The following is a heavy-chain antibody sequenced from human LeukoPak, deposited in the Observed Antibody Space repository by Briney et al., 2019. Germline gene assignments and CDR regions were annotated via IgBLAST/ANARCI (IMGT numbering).Heavy chain of an antibody. J-gene: IGHJ5*02. Sequence: KASETLSLTCTVSGGSISSGSYYWSWIRQPAGKGLEWIGRIYTSGSTNYNPSLKSRVTISVDTSKNQFSLKLSSVTAADTAVYYCVRDPTGLLRPTNWFDPWGQGTLVTVSS. CDR1: GGSISSGSYY. CDR2: IYTSGST. CDR3: VRDPTGLLRPTNWFDP. D-gene: IGHD3-22*01. V-gene: IGHV4-61*02.